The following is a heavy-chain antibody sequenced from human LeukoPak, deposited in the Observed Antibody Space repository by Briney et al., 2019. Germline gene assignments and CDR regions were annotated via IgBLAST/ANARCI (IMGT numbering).Heavy chain of an antibody. Sequence: GGSLRLSCGASGFSFSSCGMHWVRQAPGKGLEWLAVFSYNGIETHYADSVRGRFTISRDNRKNTLHLQMDSLRAEDTAVYYCVKEQSYGYYRVADYWGQGTLVTVSS. CDR3: VKEQSYGYYRVADY. D-gene: IGHD1-26*01. CDR1: GFSFSSCG. J-gene: IGHJ4*02. V-gene: IGHV3-30*18. CDR2: FSYNGIET.